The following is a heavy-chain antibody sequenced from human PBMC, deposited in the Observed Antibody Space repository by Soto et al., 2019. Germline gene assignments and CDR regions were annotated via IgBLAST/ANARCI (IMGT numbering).Heavy chain of an antibody. CDR1: GFTFSSYS. J-gene: IGHJ4*02. Sequence: GGSLRLSCAASGFTFSSYSMNWVRQAPGKGLEWVSSISSSSSYIYYADSVKGRFTISRDNAKNSLYLQMNSLRAEDTAVYYCAREGIAVAPYYFDFWGQGNLVTVSS. CDR2: ISSSSSYI. V-gene: IGHV3-21*01. CDR3: AREGIAVAPYYFDF. D-gene: IGHD6-19*01.